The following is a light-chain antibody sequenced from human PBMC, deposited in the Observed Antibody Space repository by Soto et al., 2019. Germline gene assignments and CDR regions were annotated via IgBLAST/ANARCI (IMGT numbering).Light chain of an antibody. CDR1: QNASRF. Sequence: IQMTQSPSSLSASVGDRVTITCRASQNASRFLNWYQQKLGKAPRLLIYAASNLHVGIPSRFSGSGSGTHFTLTIGGLQPEDFASYFCQQSFLLPFTFGGGTKVEI. J-gene: IGKJ4*01. V-gene: IGKV1-39*01. CDR2: AAS. CDR3: QQSFLLPFT.